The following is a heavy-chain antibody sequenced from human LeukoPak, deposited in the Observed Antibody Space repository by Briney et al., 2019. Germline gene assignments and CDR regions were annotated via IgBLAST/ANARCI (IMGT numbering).Heavy chain of an antibody. Sequence: GGSLRLSCAASGFTFSSSAMSWVRQAPGKGLEWVSSISGSGSGGSTYYADSVKGRFTISRDNSKNTLYLQMNSLRVEDTAVYYCATPFYQGHSNNWYPFDYWGQGTLVTISS. D-gene: IGHD6-13*01. CDR1: GFTFSSSA. J-gene: IGHJ4*02. CDR3: ATPFYQGHSNNWYPFDY. V-gene: IGHV3-23*01. CDR2: ISGSGSGGST.